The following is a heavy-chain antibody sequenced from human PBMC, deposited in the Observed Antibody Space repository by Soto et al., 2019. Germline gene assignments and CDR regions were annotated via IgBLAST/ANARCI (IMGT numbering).Heavy chain of an antibody. D-gene: IGHD3-10*01. Sequence: QVQLQQWGAGLLKPSETLSLTCAVYGGSFSGYYWSWIRQTPGKGLEWIGEINDSGSTNHNPSLKSRVTILVELRENQFSLKLSSAPAVETAVYCSARGLLVWFGELARRGGYYYYVDFLGKGTTVTVSS. CDR1: GGSFSGYY. V-gene: IGHV4-34*01. CDR2: INDSGST. J-gene: IGHJ6*03. CDR3: ARGLLVWFGELARRGGYYYYVDF.